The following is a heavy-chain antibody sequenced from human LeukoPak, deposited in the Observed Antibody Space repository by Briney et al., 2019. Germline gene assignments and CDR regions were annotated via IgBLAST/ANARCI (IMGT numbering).Heavy chain of an antibody. V-gene: IGHV3-7*01. CDR3: ARVLSGRHYGDCFDY. D-gene: IGHD4-17*01. J-gene: IGHJ4*02. CDR2: IKEDGSEK. CDR1: GFRFDNYA. Sequence: GGSLRLSCAVSGFRFDNYAMSWVRQAPGKGLEWLANIKEDGSEKYYVDSAKGRFTISRDNAKNSLYLQMNSLRAEDTAVYYCARVLSGRHYGDCFDYWGQGTLVTVSS.